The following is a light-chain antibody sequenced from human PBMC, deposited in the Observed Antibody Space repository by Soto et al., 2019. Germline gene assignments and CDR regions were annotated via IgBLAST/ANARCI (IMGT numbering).Light chain of an antibody. Sequence: EIVLTQSPGTLSLSPGERATLSCRASQSLSSSYLAWYQQKPGQAPRLLIYGTSIRATGIPDRFSGSGSGTDFTVTITRLDTDDSAXNXCXXFXXXPPWTFGQGTKVDIK. J-gene: IGKJ1*01. CDR1: QSLSSSY. CDR2: GTS. V-gene: IGKV3-20*01. CDR3: XXFXXXPPWT.